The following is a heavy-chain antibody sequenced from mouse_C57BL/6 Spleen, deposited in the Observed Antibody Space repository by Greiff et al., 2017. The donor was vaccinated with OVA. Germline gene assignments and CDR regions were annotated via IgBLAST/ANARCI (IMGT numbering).Heavy chain of an antibody. D-gene: IGHD2-5*01. CDR2: IYPGSGNT. J-gene: IGHJ1*03. CDR1: GYSFTSYY. Sequence: VQLQQSGPELVKPGASVKISCKASGYSFTSYYIHWVKQRPGQGLEWIGWIYPGSGNTKYNEKFKGKATLTADTSSSTAYMQLSSLTSEDSAVYYCARDYSNYAEWYFDVWGTGTTVTVSS. CDR3: ARDYSNYAEWYFDV. V-gene: IGHV1-66*01.